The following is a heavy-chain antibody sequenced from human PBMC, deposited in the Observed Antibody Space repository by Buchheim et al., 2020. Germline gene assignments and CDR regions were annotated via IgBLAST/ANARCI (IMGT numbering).Heavy chain of an antibody. V-gene: IGHV3-48*04. D-gene: IGHD2-15*01. CDR2: ISSSSSTI. Sequence: EVQLVESGGGLVQPGGSLRLSCAASGFMFDTYSMNWVRQAPGKGLQWVAYISSSSSTIYYADSVKGRFTISRENVTNSLFLQMNSLRAEDTAVYYCARALRGSGYFDYWGQGTL. CDR1: GFMFDTYS. CDR3: ARALRGSGYFDY. J-gene: IGHJ4*02.